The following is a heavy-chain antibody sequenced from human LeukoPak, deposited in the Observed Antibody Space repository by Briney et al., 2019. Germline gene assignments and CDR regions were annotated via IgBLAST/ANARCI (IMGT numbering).Heavy chain of an antibody. Sequence: GGSLRLSCAASGFTVTSSYMSWVRQAPGKGLEGVAVLYSGGHTYYSGSVRGRFTISRDTSKNTLYLQMDSLRSEDTAEYYCARARCDSCGYGSRGQGTLVTVSS. CDR2: LYSGGHT. CDR3: ARARCDSCGYGS. D-gene: IGHD3-22*01. CDR1: GFTVTSSY. V-gene: IGHV3-66*02. J-gene: IGHJ4*02.